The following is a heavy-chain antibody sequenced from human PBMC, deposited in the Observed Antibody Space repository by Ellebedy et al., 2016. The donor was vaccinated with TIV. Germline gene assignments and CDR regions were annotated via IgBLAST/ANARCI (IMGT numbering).Heavy chain of an antibody. V-gene: IGHV4-61*01. J-gene: IGHJ5*02. Sequence: MPSETLSLTCTVSGGSISSSSYYWSWIRQPPGTGLEWIPYMFYSGSTSYNPSLKSRVTISVDTSKNQVSLTVRSVTAADTAVYYCARLTYSNCFDPWGQGTLVTVSS. CDR3: ARLTYSNCFDP. CDR2: MFYSGST. CDR1: GGSISSSSYY. D-gene: IGHD4/OR15-4a*01.